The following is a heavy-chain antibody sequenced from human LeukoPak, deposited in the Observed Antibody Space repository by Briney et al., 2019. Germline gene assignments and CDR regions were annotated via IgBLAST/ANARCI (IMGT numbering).Heavy chain of an antibody. Sequence: GASVKVSCKASGYTFTSYGISWVRQAPGQGLEWMGWISAYNGNTNYAQKLQGRVTMTTDTSTSTAYMELRSLRSDDTAVYYCARDWVRNYYGSGDFDYWGQGTLVTVYS. CDR1: GYTFTSYG. CDR2: ISAYNGNT. V-gene: IGHV1-18*01. J-gene: IGHJ4*02. D-gene: IGHD3-10*01. CDR3: ARDWVRNYYGSGDFDY.